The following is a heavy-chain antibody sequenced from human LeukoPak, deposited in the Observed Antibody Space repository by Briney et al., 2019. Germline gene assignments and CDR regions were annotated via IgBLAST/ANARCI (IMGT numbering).Heavy chain of an antibody. V-gene: IGHV1-69*05. CDR2: IIPNFGTA. Sequence: SVKVSCKASGGTFSSYAISWVRQAPGQGLEWMGGIIPNFGTANYAQKFQGRVTITTDESTSTAYMELSSLRSEDTAVYYCARAANVEMATLGPLDYWGQGTLVTVSS. CDR3: ARAANVEMATLGPLDY. J-gene: IGHJ4*02. D-gene: IGHD5-24*01. CDR1: GGTFSSYA.